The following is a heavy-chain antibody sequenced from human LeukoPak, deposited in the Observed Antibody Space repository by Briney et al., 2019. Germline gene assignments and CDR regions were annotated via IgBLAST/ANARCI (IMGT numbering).Heavy chain of an antibody. CDR2: ISRGSSGT. CDR3: AKDRDYDDYAFGT. D-gene: IGHD4-17*01. J-gene: IGHJ5*02. CDR1: GFNFASYA. V-gene: IGHV3-23*01. Sequence: GGSLRLSCATSGFNFASYAMSWVRQAPAKGLEWVAAISRGSSGTYYADSVKGRFTISRDSSKNTLYLQMNNLRAEDTAVYYCAKDRDYDDYAFGTWGQGILVTVSS.